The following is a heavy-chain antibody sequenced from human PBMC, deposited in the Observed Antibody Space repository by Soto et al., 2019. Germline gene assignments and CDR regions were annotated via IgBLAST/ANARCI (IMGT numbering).Heavy chain of an antibody. CDR1: GYTLTELS. V-gene: IGHV1-24*01. D-gene: IGHD5-18*01. J-gene: IGHJ4*02. CDR3: ATIYSYGYGVDY. Sequence: ASVKVSCKVSGYTLTELSMHWVRQAPGKGLEWMGGFDPEDGETIYAQKFQGRVTMTEDTSTDTAYMELSSLRSEDTAVYYCATIYSYGYGVDYWGQGTLVIVSS. CDR2: FDPEDGET.